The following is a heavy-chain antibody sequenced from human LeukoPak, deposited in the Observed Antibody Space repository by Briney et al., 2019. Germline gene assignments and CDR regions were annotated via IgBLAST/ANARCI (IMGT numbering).Heavy chain of an antibody. D-gene: IGHD3-9*01. V-gene: IGHV3-48*01. J-gene: IGHJ4*02. CDR2: ISSSISTI. CDR1: VFTSSGDS. CDR3: ARDGAVLRYFDWLPHVGNFDY. Sequence: GGSLRLSCVASVFTSSGDSMNSGPEAPGKGGGWVSYISSSISTIDYADSVKCLFTISRDNAKNSLYLQMNRLRAEETAVYYCARDGAVLRYFDWLPHVGNFDYWGQGTLVTVSS.